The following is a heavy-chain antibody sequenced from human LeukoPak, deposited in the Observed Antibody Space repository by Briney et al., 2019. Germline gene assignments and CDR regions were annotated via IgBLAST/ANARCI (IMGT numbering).Heavy chain of an antibody. CDR3: ARESSDDSSGYYYYYYGMDV. Sequence: GGSLRLSCAASGFTFSTYAVNWVRQAPGKGLEWVSTISGSGDSTYYADSVKGRFTISRDNAKNSLYLQMNSLRAEDTAVYYCARESSDDSSGYYYYYYGMDVWGQGTTVTVSS. V-gene: IGHV3-23*01. CDR1: GFTFSTYA. D-gene: IGHD3-22*01. CDR2: ISGSGDST. J-gene: IGHJ6*02.